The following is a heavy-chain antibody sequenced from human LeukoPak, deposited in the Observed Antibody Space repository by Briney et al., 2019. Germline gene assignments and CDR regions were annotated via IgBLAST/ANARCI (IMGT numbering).Heavy chain of an antibody. CDR2: ISYSGST. CDR3: ASQKLLWFGELSYFDY. CDR1: GGSMNNYY. J-gene: IGHJ4*02. V-gene: IGHV4-59*01. Sequence: PETLSLTCTVSGGSMNNYYWSWVRQSPEKGLEWIGYISYSGSTNSNPSLKSRVTISLDTSKNQFSLKLTSVTAADTAVYYCASQKLLWFGELSYFDYWGQGTLVTVSS. D-gene: IGHD3-10*01.